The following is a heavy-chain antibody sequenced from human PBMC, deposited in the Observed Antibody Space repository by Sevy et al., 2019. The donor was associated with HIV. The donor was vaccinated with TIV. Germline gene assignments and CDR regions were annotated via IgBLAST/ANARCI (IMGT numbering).Heavy chain of an antibody. J-gene: IGHJ4*02. D-gene: IGHD2-15*01. CDR3: VRDGLASATDFDY. Sequence: GGSLRLSCEVSGFTFSNYWMTWVRQAPGKGLEWVANIKEDGSDKYYADSVKGRFSLSRDNVKNSLYLQMDSLRAEDTAVYYCVRDGLASATDFDYWGQGTLVTVSS. CDR1: GFTFSNYW. CDR2: IKEDGSDK. V-gene: IGHV3-7*01.